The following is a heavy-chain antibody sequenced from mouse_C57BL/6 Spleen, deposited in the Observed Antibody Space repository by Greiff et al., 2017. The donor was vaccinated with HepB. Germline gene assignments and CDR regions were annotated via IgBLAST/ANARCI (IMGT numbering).Heavy chain of an antibody. CDR3: TTQTAPFAY. CDR2: IDPENGDT. D-gene: IGHD3-2*01. Sequence: VQLQQSGAELVRPGASVKLSCTASGFNIKDDYMHWVKQRPEQGLEWIGWIDPENGDTEYASKFQGKATITADTSYNTAYLQLSSLTSEDTAVYYCTTQTAPFAYWGQGTLVTVSA. CDR1: GFNIKDDY. J-gene: IGHJ3*01. V-gene: IGHV14-4*01.